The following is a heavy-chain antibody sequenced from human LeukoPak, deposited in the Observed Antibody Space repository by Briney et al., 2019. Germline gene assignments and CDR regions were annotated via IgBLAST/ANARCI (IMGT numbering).Heavy chain of an antibody. CDR1: GYTFTGYY. Sequence: GASVKVSCKASGYTFTGYYMHWVRQAPGQGLEWMGWINPNSGGTNYAQKFQGRVTMTRDTSISTAYMELSRLRSDDTAVYYCAREVTSGLYLHDYWGQGTLVTVSS. CDR3: AREVTSGLYLHDY. D-gene: IGHD3-16*01. CDR2: INPNSGGT. J-gene: IGHJ4*02. V-gene: IGHV1-2*02.